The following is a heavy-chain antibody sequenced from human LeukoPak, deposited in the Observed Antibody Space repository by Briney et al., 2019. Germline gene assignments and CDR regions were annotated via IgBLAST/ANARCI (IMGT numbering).Heavy chain of an antibody. CDR1: GCTFSTYP. CDR2: ISSNGGVT. CDR3: ARGRGGSGTYYLDY. V-gene: IGHV3-64*01. D-gene: IGHD3-10*01. Sequence: GGSLRLSCAASGCTFSTYPINWFRQPPGKGLEYVSAISSNGGVTYYATSVKGRFTISRDNSKNTVYLQMGSLRAEDMAVYYCARGRGGSGTYYLDYWGQGTLVTVSS. J-gene: IGHJ4*02.